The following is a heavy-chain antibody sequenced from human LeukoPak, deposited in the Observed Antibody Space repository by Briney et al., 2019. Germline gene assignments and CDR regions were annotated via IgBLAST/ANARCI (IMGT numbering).Heavy chain of an antibody. V-gene: IGHV3-48*03. CDR2: IRGDGSTK. Sequence: GGSLRLSCVGCGLTFSGFEMNWVRQAPGKGLEWVSYIRGDGSTKTYADSVKGRFTISRDNAKNALYLQMNSLRAEDTAIYYCARRFRDWGQGTLVTVSS. J-gene: IGHJ4*02. D-gene: IGHD5-24*01. CDR1: GLTFSGFE. CDR3: ARRFRD.